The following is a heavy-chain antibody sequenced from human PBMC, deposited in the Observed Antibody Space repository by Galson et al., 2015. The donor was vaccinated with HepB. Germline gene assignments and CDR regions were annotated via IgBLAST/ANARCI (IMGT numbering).Heavy chain of an antibody. V-gene: IGHV1-69*10. Sequence: SVKVSCKASGGTFSSYAFSWVRQAPGQGLEWMGGIIPIFGIVTYAQKFQGRVTITADKSTSTAYMELSSLRSEDTAVYYCARAKEYSSSSGLGRFDPWGQGTLVTVSS. D-gene: IGHD6-6*01. J-gene: IGHJ5*02. CDR1: GGTFSSYA. CDR2: IIPIFGIV. CDR3: ARAKEYSSSSGLGRFDP.